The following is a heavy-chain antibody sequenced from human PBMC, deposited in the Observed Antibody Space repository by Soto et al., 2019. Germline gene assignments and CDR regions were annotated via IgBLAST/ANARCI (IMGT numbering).Heavy chain of an antibody. CDR2: ISSSSSTI. CDR1: GFTFSSYS. J-gene: IGHJ1*01. CDR3: ARSEQWLTPTRFQH. V-gene: IGHV3-48*01. Sequence: GGSLRLSCAASGFTFSSYSMNWVRQAPGKGLEWVSYISSSSSTIYYADSVKGRFTISRDNAKNSLYLQMNSLRAEDTAVYYCARSEQWLTPTRFQHWGQGTLVTVSS. D-gene: IGHD6-19*01.